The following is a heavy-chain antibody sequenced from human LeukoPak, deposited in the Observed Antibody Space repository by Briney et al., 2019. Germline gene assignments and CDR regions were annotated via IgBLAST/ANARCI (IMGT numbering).Heavy chain of an antibody. Sequence: PGGSLRLSCAASGFTFSSYEMNWVRQAPGKGLEWVSYTSSRGGTIYYADSVKGRFTISRDNAKNSLYLQMNSLRAEDTAVYYCAREEVGLGDDFDYWGQETLVTVSS. V-gene: IGHV3-48*03. CDR3: AREEVGLGDDFDY. CDR2: TSSRGGTI. J-gene: IGHJ4*02. CDR1: GFTFSSYE. D-gene: IGHD4-17*01.